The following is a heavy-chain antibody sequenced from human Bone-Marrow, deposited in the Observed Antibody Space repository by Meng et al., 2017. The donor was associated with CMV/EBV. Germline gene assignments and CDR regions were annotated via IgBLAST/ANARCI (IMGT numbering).Heavy chain of an antibody. J-gene: IGHJ4*02. Sequence: ASVKVSCKASGGTFSSYAISWVRQAPGQGLEWMGWISAYNGNTNYAQKLQGRVTMTTDTSTSTAYMELRSLRSDDTAVYYCARDLWDSSGYYYGTGPVDYWGQGTLVTVSS. D-gene: IGHD3-22*01. CDR2: ISAYNGNT. V-gene: IGHV1-18*01. CDR3: ARDLWDSSGYYYGTGPVDY. CDR1: GGTFSSYA.